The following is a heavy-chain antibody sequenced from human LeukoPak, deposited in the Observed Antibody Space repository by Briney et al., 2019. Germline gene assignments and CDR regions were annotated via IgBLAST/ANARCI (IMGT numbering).Heavy chain of an antibody. CDR3: ARDLGVVSAASDY. J-gene: IGHJ4*02. V-gene: IGHV1-69*01. D-gene: IGHD3-3*01. CDR2: IIPIFGTA. Sequence: SVTVSCTASGGTFSSSAISWVRQAPGQGLEWMGGIIPIFGTASYAQKFQGRVTITADESTSTAYMELSSLRSEDTAVYYCARDLGVVSAASDYWGQGTLVTVSS. CDR1: GGTFSSSA.